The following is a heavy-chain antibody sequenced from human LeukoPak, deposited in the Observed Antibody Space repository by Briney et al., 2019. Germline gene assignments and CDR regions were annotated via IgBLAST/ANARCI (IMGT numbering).Heavy chain of an antibody. CDR3: ARNLWFGESSDAFDM. CDR1: GYTFTDYY. V-gene: IGHV1-2*02. J-gene: IGHJ3*02. CDR2: INPSSGGT. Sequence: ASVKVSCKASGYTFTDYYMHWVRQAPGQGLEWLGWINPSSGGTNYAQKFQGRVTMTRDTSISTAYMDMSSLRSDDTAVYYCARNLWFGESSDAFDMWGQGTMVTVSS. D-gene: IGHD3-10*01.